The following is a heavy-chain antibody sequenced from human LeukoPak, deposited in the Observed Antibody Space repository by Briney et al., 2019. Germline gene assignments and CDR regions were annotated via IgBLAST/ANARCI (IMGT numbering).Heavy chain of an antibody. CDR3: AKGFPGGSYYVFDY. Sequence: GGSLRLSCAASGFTFSTYAMSWVRQAPGKGLEWVSAISGSGGSTYHADSVKGRITISRDNSKNTLYLQMNSLRAEDTAVYYCAKGFPGGSYYVFDYWGQGTLVTVSS. CDR1: GFTFSTYA. J-gene: IGHJ4*02. D-gene: IGHD1-26*01. CDR2: ISGSGGST. V-gene: IGHV3-23*01.